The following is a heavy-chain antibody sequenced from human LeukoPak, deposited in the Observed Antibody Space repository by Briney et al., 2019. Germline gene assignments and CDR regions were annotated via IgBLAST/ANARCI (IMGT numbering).Heavy chain of an antibody. CDR2: ISGSGGST. J-gene: IGHJ4*02. V-gene: IGHV3-23*01. D-gene: IGHD6-19*01. Sequence: GGSLRLSCAASGFTFSSYAMSWVRQAPGKRLEWVSAISGSGGSTYYADSVKGRFTISRDNSKNTLYLQMNSLRAEDTAVYYCAKRKSLGYSSGWYVDYWGQGTLVTVSS. CDR3: AKRKSLGYSSGWYVDY. CDR1: GFTFSSYA.